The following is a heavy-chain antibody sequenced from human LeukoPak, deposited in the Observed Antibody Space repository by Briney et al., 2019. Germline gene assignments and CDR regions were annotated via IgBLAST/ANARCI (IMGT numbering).Heavy chain of an antibody. D-gene: IGHD1-1*01. Sequence: PSETLSLTCTVSGGSLSNNNYYWAWIRQPPGKGLECICSIYYSGSPYYNPSLKSRVTISVDTSKNQFSLRLSSVTAADTAVYYCATWRTAKTGFDYWGQGTLVTVSS. CDR3: ATWRTAKTGFDY. V-gene: IGHV4-39*01. CDR1: GGSLSNNNYY. J-gene: IGHJ4*02. CDR2: IYYSGSP.